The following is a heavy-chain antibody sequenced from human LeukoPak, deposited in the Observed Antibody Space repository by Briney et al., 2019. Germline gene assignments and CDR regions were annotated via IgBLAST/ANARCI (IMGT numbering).Heavy chain of an antibody. CDR2: ISDNGGRT. Sequence: GGSLRLSCAASGFTFSTYTMAWVRQAPGGGLEWVSGISDNGGRTYYADSVKGRFTISRDNSKNTLYLQMNSLRAEDTAVYYCAKGRSVLSGHIVVVTAIPKWGQGTLVTVSS. J-gene: IGHJ4*02. V-gene: IGHV3-23*01. CDR3: AKGRSVLSGHIVVVTAIPK. CDR1: GFTFSTYT. D-gene: IGHD2-21*02.